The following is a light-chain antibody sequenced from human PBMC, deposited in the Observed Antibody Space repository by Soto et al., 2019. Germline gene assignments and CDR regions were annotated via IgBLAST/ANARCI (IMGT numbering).Light chain of an antibody. J-gene: IGLJ1*01. CDR2: ENN. V-gene: IGLV1-51*02. CDR3: GTWDSSLSAFYV. Sequence: QSVLTQPPSVSASPGQKVTISCSGSSSKFGNNYVSWYQQLPGTAPKLLIYENNKRPSGIPDRFSGSTSGTSATLGITGLQTGDEADYYCGTWDSSLSAFYVFGTGTKVTVL. CDR1: SSKFGNNY.